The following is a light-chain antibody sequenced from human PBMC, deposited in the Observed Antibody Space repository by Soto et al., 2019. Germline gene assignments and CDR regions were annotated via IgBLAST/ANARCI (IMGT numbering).Light chain of an antibody. CDR3: QQTYSTFVS. Sequence: DIQMTQSPSSLSASVGDRVTITCRSSQTISTFLHWFQQKPGKAPNLLIYDAFSLQSGVPSRFSGSGSGTDFTLTISSLQPEHFGTYYCQQTYSTFVSFGGGTKVDIK. CDR1: QTISTF. J-gene: IGKJ4*01. V-gene: IGKV1-39*01. CDR2: DAF.